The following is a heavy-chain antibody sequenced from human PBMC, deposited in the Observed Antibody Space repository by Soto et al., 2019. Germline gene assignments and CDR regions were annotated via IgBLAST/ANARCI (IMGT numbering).Heavy chain of an antibody. Sequence: QVQLVQSGSEVKKPGTSVKVSCKASGYTFTNYYIHWVRQAPGQGLEWMGIINPSGGSTTYAQKFQGRVTLTRDTSATTVYMDLSSLRSEDTAMYYCCRGGIDILTGFPHYYMDVCGKGTTVTVSS. CDR3: CRGGIDILTGFPHYYMDV. CDR2: INPSGGST. J-gene: IGHJ6*03. CDR1: GYTFTNYY. D-gene: IGHD3-9*01. V-gene: IGHV1-46*03.